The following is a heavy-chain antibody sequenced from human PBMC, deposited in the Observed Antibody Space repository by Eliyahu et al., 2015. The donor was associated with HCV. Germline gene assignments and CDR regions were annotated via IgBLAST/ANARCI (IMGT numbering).Heavy chain of an antibody. Sequence: QVQLVESGGAVVQPGGSLRLSCAPSGFXFRTYGMHWVRQAPGKGLEWVAVIWNDGRRKYYADSXKGRFTISRDNSKNALSLQMNSLRAEDTAVYYCTRDDRHSSACIGNCHYFGMDVWGQGTTVTVSS. D-gene: IGHD6-25*01. CDR1: GFXFRTYG. CDR3: TRDDRHSSACIGNCHYFGMDV. J-gene: IGHJ6*02. CDR2: IWNDGRRK. V-gene: IGHV3-33*01.